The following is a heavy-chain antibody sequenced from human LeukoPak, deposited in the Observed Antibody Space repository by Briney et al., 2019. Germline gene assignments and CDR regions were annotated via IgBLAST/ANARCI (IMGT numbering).Heavy chain of an antibody. D-gene: IGHD4-23*01. J-gene: IGHJ3*02. CDR1: GYTLTELS. Sequence: ASVKVSCKVSGYTLTELSMHCVRQAPGKGLEWMGGFYPEDGETIYAQKFQGRVTMTEDTSTDTAYMELSSLRSKDTAVYYCATGVQTTVVTGGDAFDIWGQGTMVTVSS. CDR2: FYPEDGET. CDR3: ATGVQTTVVTGGDAFDI. V-gene: IGHV1-24*01.